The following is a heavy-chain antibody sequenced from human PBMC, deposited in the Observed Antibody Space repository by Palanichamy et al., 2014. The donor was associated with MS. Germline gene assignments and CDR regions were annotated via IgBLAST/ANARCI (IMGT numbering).Heavy chain of an antibody. D-gene: IGHD2/OR15-2a*01. CDR2: IYYGGST. J-gene: IGHJ4*02. V-gene: IGHV4-39*01. CDR1: GGSVTSKNYY. CDR3: ARLSMGLPPG. Sequence: QLQLQESGPGLVKPSETLSLICTVSGGSVTSKNYYWGWIRQPPGKGLEWIGSIYYGGSTYYNPSLKSRVTISVDTSKNQFSLKLSSVTAEDTAVYYCARLSMGLPPGWGQGTLVTVSS.